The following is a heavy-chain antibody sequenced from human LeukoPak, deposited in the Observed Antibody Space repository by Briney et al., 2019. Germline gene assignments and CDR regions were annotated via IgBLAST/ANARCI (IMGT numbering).Heavy chain of an antibody. CDR2: IYTSGST. D-gene: IGHD4-23*01. CDR1: GGSISSGSYY. Sequence: PSETLSLTCTVSGGSISSGSYYWSWFRQPAGKGLEWIGRIYTSGSTNYNPSLKSRVTISVDTSKNQFSLKLSSVTAADTAVYYCARDVGDDYGGRSFDYWGQGTLVTVSS. J-gene: IGHJ4*02. CDR3: ARDVGDDYGGRSFDY. V-gene: IGHV4-61*02.